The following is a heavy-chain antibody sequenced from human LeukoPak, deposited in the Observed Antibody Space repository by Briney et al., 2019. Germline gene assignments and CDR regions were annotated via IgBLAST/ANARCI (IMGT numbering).Heavy chain of an antibody. CDR2: ISSSSSYI. D-gene: IGHD2-15*01. Sequence: PGGSLRLSCAASGFTFSSYNMNWVRQAPGKGLEGVSSISSSSSYIYYADSVKGRFTISRDNAKNSLYLQMNSLRAEDTAVYYCARDKVVAATKPFDYWGQGTLVTVSS. CDR1: GFTFSSYN. CDR3: ARDKVVAATKPFDY. V-gene: IGHV3-21*01. J-gene: IGHJ4*02.